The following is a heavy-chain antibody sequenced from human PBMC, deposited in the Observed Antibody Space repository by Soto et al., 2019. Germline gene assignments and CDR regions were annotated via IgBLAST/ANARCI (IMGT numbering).Heavy chain of an antibody. D-gene: IGHD1-7*01. V-gene: IGHV1-18*01. CDR1: GYTFTSYG. Sequence: GASVKVSCKASGYTFTSYGISWVRQAPGQGLEWMGWISAYNGNTNYAQKLQGRVTMTTDTSTRTAYMELRSLRSDDTAVYYCARVKEWTGTKLGSFAYWGQGTLVTVSS. CDR2: ISAYNGNT. CDR3: ARVKEWTGTKLGSFAY. J-gene: IGHJ4*02.